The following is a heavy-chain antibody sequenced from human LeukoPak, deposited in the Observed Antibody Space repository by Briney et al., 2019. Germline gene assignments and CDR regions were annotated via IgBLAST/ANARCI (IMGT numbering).Heavy chain of an antibody. Sequence: ASVNVSCTASGYTFTIYDINWVRQATGQGLEWMGWMNPNSGNTGYAQKFQGRVTMTRNTSISTAYMELSRLRSEDTAVYYCAMFDGPAAMGADFAYWGQGTLVTVSS. J-gene: IGHJ4*02. V-gene: IGHV1-8*01. D-gene: IGHD2-2*01. CDR3: AMFDGPAAMGADFAY. CDR1: GYTFTIYD. CDR2: MNPNSGNT.